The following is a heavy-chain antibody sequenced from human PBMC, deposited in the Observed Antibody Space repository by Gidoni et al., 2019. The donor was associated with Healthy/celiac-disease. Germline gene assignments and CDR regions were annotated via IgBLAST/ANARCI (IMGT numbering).Heavy chain of an antibody. D-gene: IGHD5-18*01. CDR1: GGSFSGYY. CDR2: INHSGST. CDR3: ARVQGSYGVFDY. V-gene: IGHV4-34*01. J-gene: IGHJ4*02. Sequence: QVQLQQWGAGLLKPSETLSLTCAVYGGSFSGYYWSWIRQPPGKGLEWIGEINHSGSTNYNPTLKGRVTISVDTSKSQFSLKLSSVTAAGTAVYYCARVQGSYGVFDYWGQGTLVTVSS.